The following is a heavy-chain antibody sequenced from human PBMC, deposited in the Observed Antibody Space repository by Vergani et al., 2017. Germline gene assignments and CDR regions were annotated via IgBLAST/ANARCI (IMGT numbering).Heavy chain of an antibody. J-gene: IGHJ5*02. Sequence: QVRLQESGPGLVKPSETLSLTCSVSGGSMSGYYWSWIRQPAGKGLEWLGRVHTDGTAYYNPSLRTRVRLSADLSQSQFSLKMTSLTAADTAVYFCARDQWDDDGPRGWFAPWGQGILVTVSS. D-gene: IGHD5-24*01. V-gene: IGHV4-4*07. CDR3: ARDQWDDDGPRGWFAP. CDR2: VHTDGTA. CDR1: GGSMSGYY.